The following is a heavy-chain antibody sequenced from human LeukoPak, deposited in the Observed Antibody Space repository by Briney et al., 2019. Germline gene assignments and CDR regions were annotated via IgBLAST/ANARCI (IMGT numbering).Heavy chain of an antibody. D-gene: IGHD6-13*01. V-gene: IGHV4-61*09. CDR2: IYTSGST. J-gene: IGHJ4*02. CDR1: GGSISSDSSY. CDR3: ARESRMGQQLVRSLPDY. Sequence: PSETLSLTCTVSGGSISSDSSYWSWLRQPAGKGLEWIGQIYTSGSTNYSPSLKSRVTISLDTSKNQFSLKLSSVTAADTAVYYCARESRMGQQLVRSLPDYWGQGTLVTVSS.